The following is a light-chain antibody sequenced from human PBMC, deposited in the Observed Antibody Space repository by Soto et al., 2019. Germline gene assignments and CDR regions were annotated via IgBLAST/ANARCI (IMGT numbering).Light chain of an antibody. J-gene: IGLJ1*01. V-gene: IGLV2-8*01. CDR3: SSYAGSNNRYV. CDR2: EVS. CDR1: SSDVGGYNF. Sequence: QSALTQPPSASGSPGQSVTISCTGTSSDVGGYNFVSWYQQHPGKAPKLIIYEVSKRPSGVPDRFSGSKSGNTASLTVSGLQAADEADYYCSSYAGSNNRYVFGTGTKVTVL.